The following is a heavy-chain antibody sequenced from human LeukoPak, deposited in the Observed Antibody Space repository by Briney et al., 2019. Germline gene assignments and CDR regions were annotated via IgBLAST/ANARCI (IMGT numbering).Heavy chain of an antibody. CDR3: VSPRGFSYGYFDY. J-gene: IGHJ4*02. D-gene: IGHD5-18*01. V-gene: IGHV4-39*01. CDR1: GGSISSSSAY. Sequence: SETLSLTCTVSGGSISSSSAYWGWIRQPPGKGLEWIGSIYYSKNTYYNPSLKSRVTISADTSKNQFSLTLDSVSATDTAVYYCVSPRGFSYGYFDYWGRGTLVTVSS. CDR2: IYYSKNT.